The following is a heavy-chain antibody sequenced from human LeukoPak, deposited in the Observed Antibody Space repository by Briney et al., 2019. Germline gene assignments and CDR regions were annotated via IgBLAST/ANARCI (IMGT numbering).Heavy chain of an antibody. CDR1: GYTFTSHY. D-gene: IGHD6-6*01. Sequence: GASVKVSCKSSGYTFTSHYMHWVRQAPGQGLEWMGAIHPSGGRTNYAQKFQGRVTMTRDTSTSTVYMELSSLRSEDTAVYYCATGARPPYDAFDIWGQGTMVTVSS. CDR3: ATGARPPYDAFDI. J-gene: IGHJ3*02. V-gene: IGHV1-46*01. CDR2: IHPSGGRT.